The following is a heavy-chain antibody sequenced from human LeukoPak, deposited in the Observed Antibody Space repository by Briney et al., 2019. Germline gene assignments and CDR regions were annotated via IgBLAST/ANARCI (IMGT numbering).Heavy chain of an antibody. CDR3: ARPRGYCSAGVCYFQP. Sequence: PSETLSLTCIVSGASLSTSSYYWAWIRQPPGKGLEYIGSVYYTGSTFYNPSLKSRVTISVDTSKNQFSLKLSSVTAADTAVYYCARPRGYCSAGVCYFQPWGQGTLVTVSS. CDR1: GASLSTSSYY. CDR2: VYYTGST. D-gene: IGHD2-8*02. J-gene: IGHJ5*02. V-gene: IGHV4-39*01.